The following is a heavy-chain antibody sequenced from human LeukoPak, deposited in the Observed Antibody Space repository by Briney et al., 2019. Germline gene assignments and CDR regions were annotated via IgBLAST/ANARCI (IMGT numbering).Heavy chain of an antibody. V-gene: IGHV1-18*01. CDR1: GYTFTSYG. J-gene: IGHJ4*02. D-gene: IGHD3-22*01. Sequence: ASVKASCKASGYTFTSYGISWVRQAPGQGLEWMGWISPYNGNTNYAQKLQGRVTMTMDTSTSTAYMELRSLRSDDTAVYYCGRDRYYYDSSGYPTAPDYWGQGTLVTVSS. CDR3: GRDRYYYDSSGYPTAPDY. CDR2: ISPYNGNT.